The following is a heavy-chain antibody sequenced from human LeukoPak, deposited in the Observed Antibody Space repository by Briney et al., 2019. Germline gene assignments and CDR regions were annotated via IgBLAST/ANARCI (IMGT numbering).Heavy chain of an antibody. Sequence: PGGSLRLSCAASGFTFSDYYMSWLRQAPGKGLEWVSAISGSGGSTYYADSVKGRFTISRDNSKNTLYLQMNSLRAEDTAVYYCAKMAAAGTVPYYFDYWGQGTLVTVSS. CDR2: ISGSGGST. CDR3: AKMAAAGTVPYYFDY. V-gene: IGHV3-23*01. CDR1: GFTFSDYY. D-gene: IGHD6-13*01. J-gene: IGHJ4*02.